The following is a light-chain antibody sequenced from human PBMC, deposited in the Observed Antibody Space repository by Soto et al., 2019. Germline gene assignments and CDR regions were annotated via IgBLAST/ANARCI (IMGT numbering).Light chain of an antibody. Sequence: EIVLTQSPGTLSLSPGERATLSCRASKSVSSSYLAWYQQKPGQAPRLLIYGASSRDTGIPDRFSGSGSGTDLTLFISRLEPEDFAVYYCQQYGSAPLYTFGQRTKLEIK. CDR3: QQYGSAPLYT. V-gene: IGKV3-20*01. CDR1: KSVSSSY. CDR2: GAS. J-gene: IGKJ2*01.